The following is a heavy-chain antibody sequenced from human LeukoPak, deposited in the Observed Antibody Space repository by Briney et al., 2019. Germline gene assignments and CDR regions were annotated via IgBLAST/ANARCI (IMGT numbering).Heavy chain of an antibody. CDR2: IYSGGST. J-gene: IGHJ4*02. Sequence: GGSLRLSCAASGFTVSSNYMSWVRQAPGKGLEWVSVIYSGGSTYYADSVKGRFTISRDNSKNTLYLQMNSLRAEDTAVYYCARSLRFGEIPDYWGQGTLVTVSS. D-gene: IGHD3-10*01. CDR3: ARSLRFGEIPDY. V-gene: IGHV3-53*01. CDR1: GFTVSSNY.